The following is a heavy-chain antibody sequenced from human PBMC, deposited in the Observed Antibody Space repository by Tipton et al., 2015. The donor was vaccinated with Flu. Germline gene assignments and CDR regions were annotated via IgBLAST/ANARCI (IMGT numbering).Heavy chain of an antibody. Sequence: GSLRLSCAASGFTFSSYEMNWVRQAPGKGLEWVSHISSSGDTINYADSVKGRFTISRDNAKKSLYLQMNSLRAEDTAEYYCARDHPPSITVLGEITDYFGMDVWGQGTTVTVSS. CDR2: ISSSGDTI. V-gene: IGHV3-48*03. CDR1: GFTFSSYE. D-gene: IGHD3-3*01. CDR3: ARDHPPSITVLGEITDYFGMDV. J-gene: IGHJ6*02.